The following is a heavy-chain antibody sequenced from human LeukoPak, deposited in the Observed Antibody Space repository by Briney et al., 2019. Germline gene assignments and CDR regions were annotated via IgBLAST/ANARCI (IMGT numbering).Heavy chain of an antibody. V-gene: IGHV3-30-3*01. Sequence: PGGSLRLSCAASGFTFSGYAMHWVRQAPGKGLEWVAVISYDGSNKYYADSVKGRFTISRDNSKNTLYLQMNSLRAEDTAVYYCARDEDYYGSGSYFDYWGQGTLVTVSS. D-gene: IGHD3-10*01. CDR3: ARDEDYYGSGSYFDY. J-gene: IGHJ4*02. CDR1: GFTFSGYA. CDR2: ISYDGSNK.